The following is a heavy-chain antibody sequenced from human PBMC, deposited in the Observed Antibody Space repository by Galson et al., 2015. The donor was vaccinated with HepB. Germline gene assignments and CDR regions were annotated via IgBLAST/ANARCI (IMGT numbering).Heavy chain of an antibody. CDR2: ISGYNGNT. CDR3: ARVDRFGELLYHLQDY. Sequence: QSGAEVKKPGASVKVSCTASGYTFTSYGISWVRQAPGQGLEWMGWISGYNGNTNYAQKLQGRVTMTTDTSTSTACMELRSLRSDDTAVYYCARVDRFGELLYHLQDYWGQGTLVTVSS. D-gene: IGHD3-10*01. V-gene: IGHV1-18*01. CDR1: GYTFTSYG. J-gene: IGHJ4*02.